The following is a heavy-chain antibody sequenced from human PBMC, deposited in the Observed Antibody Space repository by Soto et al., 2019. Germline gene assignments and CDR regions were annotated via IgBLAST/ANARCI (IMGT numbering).Heavy chain of an antibody. Sequence: GGSLRLSCAASGFTFSSYGMHWVRQAPGKGLEWVAVIWYDGSNKYYADSVKGRFTISRDNSKNTLYLQMNSLRAEDTAVYYCARGYDILTGYSPGFDYCGEGAMVTV. V-gene: IGHV3-33*01. J-gene: IGHJ4*02. CDR3: ARGYDILTGYSPGFDY. CDR1: GFTFSSYG. CDR2: IWYDGSNK. D-gene: IGHD3-9*01.